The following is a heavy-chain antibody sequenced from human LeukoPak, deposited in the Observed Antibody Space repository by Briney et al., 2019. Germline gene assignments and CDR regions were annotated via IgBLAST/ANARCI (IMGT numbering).Heavy chain of an antibody. V-gene: IGHV3-33*01. J-gene: IGHJ4*02. CDR1: GFTFRSYG. Sequence: PGGSLRLSCDAYGFTFRSYGVHWVCQAPGKGLEWVAVIWYDRSNKYYADSVKGRFTISRDNSKSTLYLQMNSLRAEDTAVYYCARDDGALYYCSGSYCDYRGQGTLVTVSS. CDR3: ARDDGALYYCSGSYCDY. D-gene: IGHD3-10*01. CDR2: IWYDRSNK.